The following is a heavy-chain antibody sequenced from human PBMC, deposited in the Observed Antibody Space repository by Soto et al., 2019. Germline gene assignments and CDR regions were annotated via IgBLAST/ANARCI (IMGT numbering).Heavy chain of an antibody. Sequence: PSQTLSLTCAISGDSVSSNSAAWNWIRQSPSRGLEWLGRTYYRSKWYNDYAVSVKSRITINPDTSKNQFSLQLNSVTPEDTAVYYCARGAAIVVVPAAIRETYYYYYYMDVWGKGTTVTVSS. D-gene: IGHD2-2*01. CDR3: ARGAAIVVVPAAIRETYYYYYYMDV. CDR1: GDSVSSNSAA. V-gene: IGHV6-1*01. CDR2: TYYRSKWYN. J-gene: IGHJ6*03.